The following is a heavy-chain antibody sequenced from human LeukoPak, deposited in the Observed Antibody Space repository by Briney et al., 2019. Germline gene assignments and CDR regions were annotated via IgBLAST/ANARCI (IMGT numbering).Heavy chain of an antibody. CDR3: AREKTYGYVWGSYRYIGWFDP. J-gene: IGHJ5*02. CDR2: IKQDGSEK. V-gene: IGHV3-7*01. CDR1: GFTFSSYW. Sequence: GGSLRLSCAASGFTFSSYWMSWVRQAPGKGLEWVANIKQDGSEKYYVDSVKGRFTISRDNAKNSLYLQMNSLRAEDTAVYYCAREKTYGYVWGSYRYIGWFDPWGQGTLVTVSS. D-gene: IGHD3-16*02.